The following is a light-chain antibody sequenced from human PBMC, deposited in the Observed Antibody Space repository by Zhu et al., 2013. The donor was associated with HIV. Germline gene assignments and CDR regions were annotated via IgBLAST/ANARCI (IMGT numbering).Light chain of an antibody. CDR1: QGISSW. Sequence: DIQMTQSPSSVSASVGDRVTITCRASQGISSWLAWYQQKPGAAPNLLIYKASTLESGVPSRFSGSGSGTEFTLTISSLQPDDFATYYCQQYDSLPFTFGQGTKLKIK. V-gene: IGKV1-5*03. CDR2: KAS. CDR3: QQYDSLPFT. J-gene: IGKJ2*01.